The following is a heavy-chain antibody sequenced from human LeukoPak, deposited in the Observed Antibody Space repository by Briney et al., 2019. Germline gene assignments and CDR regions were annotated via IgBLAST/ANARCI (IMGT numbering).Heavy chain of an antibody. CDR1: GFTFDDYA. V-gene: IGHV4-30-2*01. CDR3: ARVAFWSGYFYFDY. J-gene: IGHJ4*02. Sequence: LRLSCAASGFTFDDYAMPWVRQPPGKGLEWIGYIYHSGSTYYNPSLKSRVTISVDRSKNQFSLKLSSVTAADTAVYYCARVAFWSGYFYFDYWGQGTLVTVSS. CDR2: IYHSGST. D-gene: IGHD3-3*01.